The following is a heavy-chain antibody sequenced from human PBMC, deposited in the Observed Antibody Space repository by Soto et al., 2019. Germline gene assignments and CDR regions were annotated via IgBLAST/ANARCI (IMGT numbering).Heavy chain of an antibody. D-gene: IGHD2-15*01. V-gene: IGHV4-38-2*02. CDR1: GSSITNSFY. Sequence: QVQLQESGPGLARPSETLSLSCRVSGSSITNSFYWGWIRQSPEKGLEWIGSISHTGRTSYNPSLRSRVSISVDTSKDQFSLTLTSVPAADTAVYYCARDPANLALAVAYFDSWGQGTLVTVSS. J-gene: IGHJ4*02. CDR3: ARDPANLALAVAYFDS. CDR2: ISHTGRT.